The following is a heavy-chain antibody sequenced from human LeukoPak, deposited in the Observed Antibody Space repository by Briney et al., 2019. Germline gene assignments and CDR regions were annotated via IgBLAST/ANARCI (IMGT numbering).Heavy chain of an antibody. CDR3: ANSWGYYDSAGYLYFHH. V-gene: IGHV1-18*04. J-gene: IGHJ1*01. CDR1: GYTFTSYG. Sequence: GASVKVSCTASGYTFTSYGISWVRQAPGQGLEWMGWISAYNGNTNYAQKLQGRVTMTTDTSTSTAYMELRSLRSDDTAIYYCANSWGYYDSAGYLYFHHWGQGTLVTVSS. D-gene: IGHD3-22*01. CDR2: ISAYNGNT.